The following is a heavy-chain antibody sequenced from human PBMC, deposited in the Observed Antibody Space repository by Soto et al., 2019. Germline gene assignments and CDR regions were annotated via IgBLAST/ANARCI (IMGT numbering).Heavy chain of an antibody. D-gene: IGHD6-25*01. CDR1: GFPCSSYA. J-gene: IGHJ4*02. Sequence: SLGLSCAASGFPCSSYAMGWVRRAPGKGLEWVSTISGSGGSTYYADSVKGRFTISRDSSKNTPYLQMNSLRAEDTAVYYCAKSDPSGSFNDYWGQGTLVTVSS. CDR2: ISGSGGST. CDR3: AKSDPSGSFNDY. V-gene: IGHV3-23*01.